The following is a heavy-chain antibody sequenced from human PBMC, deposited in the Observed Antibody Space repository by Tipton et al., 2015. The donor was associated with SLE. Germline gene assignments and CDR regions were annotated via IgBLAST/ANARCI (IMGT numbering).Heavy chain of an antibody. CDR1: GDSISSGYY. D-gene: IGHD2-2*01. J-gene: IGHJ4*02. V-gene: IGHV4-38-2*02. CDR3: ARDRDSSTWFYGFFDY. Sequence: TLSLTCAVSGDSISSGYYWGWIRQSPGKGLEWITSIHHSGSTSYDQSLKIRATISVDTAKDQFSLKLTSVTAADTALYYCARDRDSSTWFYGFFDYWGQGTQVTVSS. CDR2: IHHSGST.